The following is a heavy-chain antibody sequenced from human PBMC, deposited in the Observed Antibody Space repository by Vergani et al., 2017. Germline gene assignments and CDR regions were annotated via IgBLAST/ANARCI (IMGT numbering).Heavy chain of an antibody. CDR2: INSDGSST. CDR3: ARDRNDIVVVVAKEDAFDI. V-gene: IGHV3-74*01. D-gene: IGHD2-15*01. J-gene: IGHJ3*02. CDR1: GFTVSSNY. Sequence: EVQLVESGGGLVQPGGSLRLSCAASGFTVSSNYMSWVRQAPGKGLEWVSRINSDGSSTSYADSVKGRFTISRDNAKNTLYLQMNSLRAEDTAVYYCARDRNDIVVVVAKEDAFDIWGQGTMVTVSS.